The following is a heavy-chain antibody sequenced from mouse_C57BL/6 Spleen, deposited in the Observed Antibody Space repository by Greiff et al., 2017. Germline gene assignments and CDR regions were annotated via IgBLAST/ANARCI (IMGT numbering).Heavy chain of an antibody. CDR1: GFNIKDYY. D-gene: IGHD2-1*01. V-gene: IGHV14-1*01. J-gene: IGHJ3*01. Sequence: EVQLVESGAELVRPGASVKLSCTASGFNIKDYYMHWVKQRPEQGLEWIGRIDPEDGDTEYAPKFQGKATMTADTSSNTAYLQLSSLTSEDTAVYYCTTLRPIYYGNPPWFAYWGQGTLVTVSA. CDR2: IDPEDGDT. CDR3: TTLRPIYYGNPPWFAY.